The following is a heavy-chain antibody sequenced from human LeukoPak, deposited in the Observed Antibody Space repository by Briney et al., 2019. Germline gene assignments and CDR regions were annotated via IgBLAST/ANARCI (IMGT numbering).Heavy chain of an antibody. D-gene: IGHD6-13*01. CDR1: KSTFSNYA. Sequence: GGSLRLSCAGSKSTFSNYAMTWVRQAPGKGLEWVSTISSSGGSIFYSDSVKGRFTISRDNSRNTVYLQMNSLRAEDTAIYYCAKDYSGSWYYFDYWGQGTLVTVSS. CDR2: ISSSGGSI. J-gene: IGHJ4*02. V-gene: IGHV3-23*01. CDR3: AKDYSGSWYYFDY.